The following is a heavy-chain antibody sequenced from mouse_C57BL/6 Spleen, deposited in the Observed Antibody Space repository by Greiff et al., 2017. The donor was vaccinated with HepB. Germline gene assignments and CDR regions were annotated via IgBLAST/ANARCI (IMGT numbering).Heavy chain of an antibody. Sequence: EVQLQQSGPELVKPGASVKMSCKASGYTFTDYNMHWVKQSHGKSLEWIGYINPNNGGTSYNQKFKGKAKLTVNKSSSTAYMELRILTSEDSAVYYCARMYYYGSSYYFDYWGQGTTLTVSS. D-gene: IGHD1-1*01. CDR3: ARMYYYGSSYYFDY. CDR2: INPNNGGT. J-gene: IGHJ2*01. V-gene: IGHV1-22*01. CDR1: GYTFTDYN.